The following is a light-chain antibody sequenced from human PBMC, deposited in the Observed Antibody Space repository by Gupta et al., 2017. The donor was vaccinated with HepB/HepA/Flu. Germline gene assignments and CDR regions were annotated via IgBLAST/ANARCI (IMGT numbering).Light chain of an antibody. CDR3: MQALQTPLLT. V-gene: IGKV2-28*01. CDR2: LGS. Sequence: DIVMTQSPLSLPVTPGEPASISCRSSQSLLHSNGYNYLDWYLQQPGQSPQLLIYLGSNRASGVPDRFSGSGSGTDFTLKIRRVEAEDVGVYYCMQALQTPLLTFGGGTKVEIK. J-gene: IGKJ4*01. CDR1: QSLLHSNGYNY.